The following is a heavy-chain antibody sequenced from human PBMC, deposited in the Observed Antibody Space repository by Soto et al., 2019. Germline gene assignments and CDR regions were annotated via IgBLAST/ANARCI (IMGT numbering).Heavy chain of an antibody. V-gene: IGHV1-18*01. Sequence: ASVKVSCKASGYTFTNYGVSWVRQAPGQGLEWMGWISAKNGDTNFAQGFRGRISMTTDTSTNTVYMELRSLKPDDTAVYYCARDPPETPADYWGQGTLVTVSS. CDR2: ISAKNGDT. J-gene: IGHJ4*02. CDR3: ARDPPETPADY. CDR1: GYTFTNYG.